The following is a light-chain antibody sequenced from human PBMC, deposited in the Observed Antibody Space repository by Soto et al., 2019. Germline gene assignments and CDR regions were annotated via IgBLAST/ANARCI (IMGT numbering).Light chain of an antibody. J-gene: IGKJ3*01. CDR1: QDITNH. CDR2: DAS. Sequence: DIQMTQSPSSLSASVGDRVTITCQSSQDITNHLNWYQQKPGKAPKLMIYDASNLETGVPSRFSGGGSGTDFTFTISSLQPEDIATYFCQQYGNIPFTFGPGTKVDIK. V-gene: IGKV1-33*01. CDR3: QQYGNIPFT.